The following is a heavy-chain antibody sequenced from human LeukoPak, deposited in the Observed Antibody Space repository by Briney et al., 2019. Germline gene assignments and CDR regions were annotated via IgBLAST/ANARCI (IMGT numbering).Heavy chain of an antibody. CDR2: IYSGGCT. CDR1: GFTVSSNY. V-gene: IGHV3-66*01. D-gene: IGHD6-13*01. Sequence: GGSLRLSCAASGFTVSSNYMSWVRQAPGKGLEWVSVIYSGGCTYYADSVKGRFTISRDNSKNTLYLQMNSLRAEDTAVYYCARKDSSSWYPYYYYGMDVWGQGTTVTVSS. J-gene: IGHJ6*02. CDR3: ARKDSSSWYPYYYYGMDV.